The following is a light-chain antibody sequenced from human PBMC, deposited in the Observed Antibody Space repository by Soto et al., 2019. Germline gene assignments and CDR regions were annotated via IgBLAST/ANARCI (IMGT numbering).Light chain of an antibody. CDR3: QQYGDMWT. CDR2: GAS. V-gene: IGKV3-20*01. Sequence: EIVLTQSPGTLSLSPGERATLNCRASQSVRSSYLAWYQQQPGQAPRLLIHGASRRATGIPDRFSGSGSGTDFTLTINRLEPVDFAVYFCQQYGDMWTFGQGTKVEIK. CDR1: QSVRSSY. J-gene: IGKJ1*01.